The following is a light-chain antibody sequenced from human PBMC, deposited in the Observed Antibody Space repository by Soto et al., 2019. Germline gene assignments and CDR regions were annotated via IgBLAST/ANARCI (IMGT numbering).Light chain of an antibody. CDR1: QSISSW. V-gene: IGKV1-5*03. Sequence: DIQMTQSPSTLSASVGDRVTITCRASQSISSWLAWYQQKPGKVPKLLIYKASSLESGVPSRFSGSGFGTEFTLTISSLQPDDFATYYCQNYEIYWKFGQGTKVEIK. CDR2: KAS. J-gene: IGKJ1*01. CDR3: QNYEIYWK.